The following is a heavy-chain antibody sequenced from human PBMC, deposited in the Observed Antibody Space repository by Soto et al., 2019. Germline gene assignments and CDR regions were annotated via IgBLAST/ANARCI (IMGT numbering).Heavy chain of an antibody. D-gene: IGHD3-9*01. CDR1: GYSFTSYW. CDR2: IYPGDSDT. CDR3: ARQPDYDILTGYTYGMDV. Sequence: GESLKISCKGSGYSFTSYWIGWVRQMPGKGLEWMGIIYPGDSDTRYSPSFQGQVTISADKSISTAYLQWSSLKASDTAMYYCARQPDYDILTGYTYGMDVWGQGTKVTVSS. J-gene: IGHJ6*02. V-gene: IGHV5-51*01.